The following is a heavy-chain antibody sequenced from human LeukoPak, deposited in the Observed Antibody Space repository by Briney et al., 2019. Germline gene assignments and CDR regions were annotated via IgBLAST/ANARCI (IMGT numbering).Heavy chain of an antibody. D-gene: IGHD3-16*01. Sequence: SETLSLTCTVWGGSSSSHYWSWIRQPPGKGLEWIGYIYYSGSTNYNPSPKSRVTISVAPSKHQFSLKLSSVTAADTAVYYCARDRGGYFDYWGQGTLVTVSS. V-gene: IGHV4-59*11. J-gene: IGHJ4*02. CDR2: IYYSGST. CDR1: GGSSSSHY. CDR3: ARDRGGYFDY.